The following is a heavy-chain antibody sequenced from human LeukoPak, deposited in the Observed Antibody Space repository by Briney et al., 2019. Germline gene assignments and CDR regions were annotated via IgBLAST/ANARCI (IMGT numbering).Heavy chain of an antibody. J-gene: IGHJ4*02. Sequence: SETLSLTCAVYGGSFSGYYWSWIRQPPGKGLEWIGEINHSGSTNYNPSLKSRVTISVDTSKNQFSLKLSSVTAADTAVYYCARGHPVGATGGYYFDYWGQGTLVTVSS. D-gene: IGHD1-26*01. CDR3: ARGHPVGATGGYYFDY. V-gene: IGHV4-34*01. CDR1: GGSFSGYY. CDR2: INHSGST.